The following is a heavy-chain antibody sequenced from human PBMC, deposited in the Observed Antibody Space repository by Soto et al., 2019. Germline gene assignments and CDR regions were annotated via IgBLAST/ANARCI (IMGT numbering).Heavy chain of an antibody. Sequence: GGSLRVSCAASGFTFSSYAMSWVRQAPGKGLEWVSAISGSGGSTYYADSVKGRFTISRDNSKNTLYLQMNSLRAEDTAVYYCAKGVRFLEWLPVYFDYWGQGTLVTVSS. V-gene: IGHV3-23*01. J-gene: IGHJ4*02. CDR2: ISGSGGST. CDR1: GFTFSSYA. D-gene: IGHD3-3*01. CDR3: AKGVRFLEWLPVYFDY.